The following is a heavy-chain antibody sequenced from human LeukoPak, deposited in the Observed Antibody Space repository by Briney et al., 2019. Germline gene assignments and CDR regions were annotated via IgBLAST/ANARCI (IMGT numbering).Heavy chain of an antibody. J-gene: IGHJ5*02. V-gene: IGHV1-2*02. D-gene: IGHD3-9*01. CDR3: AREGADYDILTGYFGNWFDP. CDR1: GYTFTGYY. Sequence: ASVKVSCKASGYTFTGYYTHWVRQAPGQGLEWMGWINPNSGGTNYAQKFQGRVTMTRDTSISTAYMELSRLRSDDTAVYYCAREGADYDILTGYFGNWFDPWGQGTLVTVSS. CDR2: INPNSGGT.